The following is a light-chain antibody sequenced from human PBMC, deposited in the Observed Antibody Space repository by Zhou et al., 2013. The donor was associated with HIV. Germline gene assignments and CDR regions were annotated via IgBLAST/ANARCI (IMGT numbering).Light chain of an antibody. Sequence: QSALTQPPSASGSPGQSVTISCTGTNSDVGGYNYVSWYQQRPGKAPKLIIFEVSQRPSGVPDRFSGSKSDNTASLTVSRLQIDDEADYYCTSYAGTNRLLFGGGTKLTVL. CDR2: EVS. CDR1: NSDVGGYNY. V-gene: IGLV2-8*01. CDR3: TSYAGTNRLL. J-gene: IGLJ2*01.